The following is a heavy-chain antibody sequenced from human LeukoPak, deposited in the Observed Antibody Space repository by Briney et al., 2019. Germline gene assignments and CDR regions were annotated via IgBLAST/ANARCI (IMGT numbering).Heavy chain of an antibody. CDR3: TAGPGTSGY. CDR2: IKSTTVDATP. Sequence: PGGSLSLSREFSGLTYRNFCMSCVRQAPGKGLEWVGRIKSTTVDATPEYAAPVKGRFTISRDDSKNTVYLQMNSLKSEDTAVYYCTAGPGTSGYWGQGTLVTVSS. J-gene: IGHJ4*02. D-gene: IGHD4-23*01. CDR1: GLTYRNFC. V-gene: IGHV3-15*01.